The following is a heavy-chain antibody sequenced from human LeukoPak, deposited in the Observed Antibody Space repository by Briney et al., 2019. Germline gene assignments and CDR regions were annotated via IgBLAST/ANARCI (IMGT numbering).Heavy chain of an antibody. CDR1: GGSISSYY. J-gene: IGHJ4*02. V-gene: IGHV4-4*07. Sequence: SETLSLTCTVSGGSISSYYWSQIRQPAGKGLEWIGRIYTSGSTNYNPSLKSRVTMSVDTSKNQFSLKLSSVTAADTAVYYCARLGYYYGSGSGHFDYWGQGTLVTVSS. CDR3: ARLGYYYGSGSGHFDY. D-gene: IGHD3-10*01. CDR2: IYTSGST.